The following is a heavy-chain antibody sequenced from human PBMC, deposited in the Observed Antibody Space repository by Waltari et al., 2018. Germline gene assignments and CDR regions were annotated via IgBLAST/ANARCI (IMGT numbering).Heavy chain of an antibody. Sequence: EVHLLESGGVLAQPGGFLRLYCAASGFTFIRYAMSWVRQAPGKGLEWVSGISDSGVITKYADSVKGRFTVSRDNSKNTVFLQLNSLRAEDTAIYYCARHLYSIDYLELGNWGQGTLVTVSS. V-gene: IGHV3-23*01. CDR3: ARHLYSIDYLELGN. CDR2: ISDSGVIT. D-gene: IGHD3-22*01. J-gene: IGHJ4*02. CDR1: GFTFIRYA.